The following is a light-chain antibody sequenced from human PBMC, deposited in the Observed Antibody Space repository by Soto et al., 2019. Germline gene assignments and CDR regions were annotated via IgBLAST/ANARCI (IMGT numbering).Light chain of an antibody. CDR3: SSSTPTRGLV. CDR1: SSDLTYNS. V-gene: IGLV2-14*01. Sequence: QSLLTQPASVSGSLGQSISISCTEDSSDLTYNSVSWYQHHPHKAPKPIIYDVSYRPSGVSTRFSGSQSAGSASLTISGLQAEDEADYYCSSSTPTRGLVFGSGTKVTVL. CDR2: DVS. J-gene: IGLJ1*01.